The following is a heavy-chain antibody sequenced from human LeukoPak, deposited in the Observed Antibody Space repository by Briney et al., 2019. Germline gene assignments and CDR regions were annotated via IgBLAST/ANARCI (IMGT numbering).Heavy chain of an antibody. V-gene: IGHV1-69*13. CDR2: IIPIFGTA. D-gene: IGHD6-19*01. J-gene: IGHJ4*02. CDR1: GGTFSSYA. CDR3: ARGGDASGWYGEYYFDY. Sequence: GASVKVSCKASGGTFSSYAISWVRQAPGQGLEWMGGIIPIFGTANYAQKFQRRVTITADEYTSTAYMELSSLRSEDTAVYYCARGGDASGWYGEYYFDYGGQGPLVTVSS.